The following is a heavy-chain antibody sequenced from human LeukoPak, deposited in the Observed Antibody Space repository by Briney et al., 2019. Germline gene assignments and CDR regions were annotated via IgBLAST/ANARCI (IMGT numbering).Heavy chain of an antibody. CDR1: GFTFSDYA. D-gene: IGHD2/OR15-2a*01. CDR3: ARDSPFFEENFDY. CDR2: IGSSGGDT. Sequence: GGSLRLSCAASGFTFSDYAMNWVRQAPGKGLIWVSRIGSSGGDTYFADSVKGRFTISRDNSKNSLYLQMNSLRAEDTAVYYCARDSPFFEENFDYWGQGTLVTVSS. V-gene: IGHV3-23*01. J-gene: IGHJ4*02.